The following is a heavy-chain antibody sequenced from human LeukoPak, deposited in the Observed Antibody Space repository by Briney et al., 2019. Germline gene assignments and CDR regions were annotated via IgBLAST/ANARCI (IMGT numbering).Heavy chain of an antibody. J-gene: IGHJ3*02. D-gene: IGHD6-13*01. V-gene: IGHV4-59*01. CDR1: GASIRSFY. CDR2: ISYSGST. CDR3: AQQVVGTSGTFDI. Sequence: KTSETLSLTCSVSGASIRSFYWSWIRQPPGKGLEWIGYISYSGSTKYNPSLKSRATMSADTSKSQLSLRLDSVTAADTAVYFCAQQVVGTSGTFDIWGQGTMVTVSS.